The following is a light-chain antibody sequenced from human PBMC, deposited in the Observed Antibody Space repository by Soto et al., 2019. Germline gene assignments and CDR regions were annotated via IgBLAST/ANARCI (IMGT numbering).Light chain of an antibody. CDR1: QPVSDK. Sequence: EVVMTQSPANLSLSPGAGATLSCWASQPVSDKLAWYQQKPGQAPRLLIYGASSRATGIPDRFSGSGSGTDFTLTISRLEPEDFAVYYCQQYGSSWTFGQGTKVDNK. V-gene: IGKV3-20*01. CDR3: QQYGSSWT. J-gene: IGKJ1*01. CDR2: GAS.